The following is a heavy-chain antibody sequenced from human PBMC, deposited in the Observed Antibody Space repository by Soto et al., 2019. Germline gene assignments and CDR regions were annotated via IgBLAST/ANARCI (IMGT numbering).Heavy chain of an antibody. CDR3: ARHPERIAQIGWFDP. V-gene: IGHV3-48*01. CDR1: GFTFSSYS. D-gene: IGHD6-13*01. Sequence: EVQLVESGGGLVQPGGSLRLSCAASGFTFSSYSMKWVRQAPGKGLEWVSYISSSSSTIYYADSVKGRFTNSRDNAKNSLYLQMNSLRAEDTAVYYCARHPERIAQIGWFDPWGQGTLVSVSS. J-gene: IGHJ5*02. CDR2: ISSSSSTI.